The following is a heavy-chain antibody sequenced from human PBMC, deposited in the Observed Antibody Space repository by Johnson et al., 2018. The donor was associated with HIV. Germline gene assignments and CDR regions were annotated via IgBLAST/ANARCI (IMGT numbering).Heavy chain of an antibody. D-gene: IGHD6-19*01. CDR1: AFTFSSYA. Sequence: VQLVESGGGLVQPGGSLRLSCAASAFTFSSYAMSWVRQAPGQGLEWVSIIPGSGGSTYYADSVKGRFTISRDNSENTLYLQMNSLRAEDTAVYYCAKDEQWLNDAFDIWGQGTMVTVSS. V-gene: IGHV3-23*04. CDR3: AKDEQWLNDAFDI. J-gene: IGHJ3*02. CDR2: IPGSGGST.